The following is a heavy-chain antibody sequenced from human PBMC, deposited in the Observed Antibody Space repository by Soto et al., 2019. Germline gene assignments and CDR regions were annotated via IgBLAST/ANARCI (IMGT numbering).Heavy chain of an antibody. CDR1: GGSISSYY. Sequence: SETLSLTCTVSGGSISSYYWSWIRQPPGKGLEWIGYIYYSGSTNYNPSLKSRVTISVDTSKNQFSLKLSSVTAADTAVDYCAREDQPGAGFDYWGQGTLVTVSS. CDR2: IYYSGST. V-gene: IGHV4-59*01. D-gene: IGHD6-19*01. J-gene: IGHJ4*02. CDR3: AREDQPGAGFDY.